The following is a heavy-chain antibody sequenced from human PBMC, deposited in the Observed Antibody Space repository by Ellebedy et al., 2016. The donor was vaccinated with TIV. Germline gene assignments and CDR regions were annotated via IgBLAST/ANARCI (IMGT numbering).Heavy chain of an antibody. J-gene: IGHJ6*02. CDR1: GFTFSANW. V-gene: IGHV3-30*02. CDR2: IRSDGSAR. Sequence: GESLKISCAASGFTFSANWMSWVRQPPGKGLEWVAFIRSDGSARYYGDSVSGRFTISRDDSKNTLYLQMNSLRSDDTSVYYCAKGAYPVPTVMAVWGQGTTVTVSS. D-gene: IGHD4-17*01. CDR3: AKGAYPVPTVMAV.